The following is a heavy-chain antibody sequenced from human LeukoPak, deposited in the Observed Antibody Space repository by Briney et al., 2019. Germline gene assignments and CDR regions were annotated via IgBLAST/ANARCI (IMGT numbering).Heavy chain of an antibody. J-gene: IGHJ4*02. CDR2: ISSSSSYI. CDR3: ARDLPGYYDSSGYEVYGY. Sequence: GGSLRLSCEASGFTFSSYSMNWVRQAPGKGLEWVSSISSSSSYIYYADSVKGRFTISRDNAKNSLYLQMNSLRAEDTAVYYCARDLPGYYDSSGYEVYGYWGQGTLVTVSS. CDR1: GFTFSSYS. D-gene: IGHD3-22*01. V-gene: IGHV3-21*01.